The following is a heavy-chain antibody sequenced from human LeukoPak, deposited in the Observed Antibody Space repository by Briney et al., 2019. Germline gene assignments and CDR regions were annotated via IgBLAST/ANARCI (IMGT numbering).Heavy chain of an antibody. CDR2: IKEDGSEA. CDR1: GFTFSNYW. D-gene: IGHD2-2*01. CDR3: ARDRARYCSSTSCYGVNWFDP. Sequence: GGSLRLSCAASGFTFSNYWMSWVRQAPGKGPEWMGNIKEDGSEAYYVDSVKGRFTISRDNAQNSLHLQMNSLRDEDTAVYYCARDRARYCSSTSCYGVNWFDPWGQGTLVTVSS. J-gene: IGHJ5*01. V-gene: IGHV3-7*01.